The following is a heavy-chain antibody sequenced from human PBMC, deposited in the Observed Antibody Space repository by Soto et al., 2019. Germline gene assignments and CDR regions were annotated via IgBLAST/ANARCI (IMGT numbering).Heavy chain of an antibody. CDR2: INQYGSEK. D-gene: IGHD3-22*01. V-gene: IGHV3-7*01. CDR3: ARDRGRPDLRGRHYYDSSDLDYGMDV. Sequence: GGSLRLSCAASGFTFSSYGMTGVRQAPGKGLEWVANINQYGSEKNYMDSMKGRFTISRDNAKNSLLLQLNSLRAEDTAAYYCARDRGRPDLRGRHYYDSSDLDYGMDVWGQGTTVTVSS. CDR1: GFTFSSYG. J-gene: IGHJ6*02.